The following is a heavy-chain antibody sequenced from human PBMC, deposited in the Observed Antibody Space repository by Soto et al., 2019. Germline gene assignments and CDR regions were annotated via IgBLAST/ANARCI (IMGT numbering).Heavy chain of an antibody. CDR3: AKSALVGAYYYYGMDV. J-gene: IGHJ6*02. D-gene: IGHD1-26*01. Sequence: PGGSLRGSFADSGLTFSSYGMHRVRQAPGKGLEWVAVIWYDGSNKYYADSVKGRFTISRDNSKNTLYLQMNSLRAEDTAVYYCAKSALVGAYYYYGMDVWGHG. CDR2: IWYDGSNK. CDR1: GLTFSSYG. V-gene: IGHV3-30*02.